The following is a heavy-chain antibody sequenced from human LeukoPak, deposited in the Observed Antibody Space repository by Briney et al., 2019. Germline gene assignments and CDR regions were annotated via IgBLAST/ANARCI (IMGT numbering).Heavy chain of an antibody. Sequence: GGSLRLSCAASGFTFSSYGMHWVRQAPGKGLEWVAFIRYDGSNKYYADSVKGRFTISRDNSKNTLYLQMTSLRAEDTAVYYCAKDSRSVVVTADPYYFDYWGQGTLVTVSS. CDR1: GFTFSSYG. J-gene: IGHJ4*02. CDR3: AKDSRSVVVTADPYYFDY. CDR2: IRYDGSNK. D-gene: IGHD2-21*02. V-gene: IGHV3-30*02.